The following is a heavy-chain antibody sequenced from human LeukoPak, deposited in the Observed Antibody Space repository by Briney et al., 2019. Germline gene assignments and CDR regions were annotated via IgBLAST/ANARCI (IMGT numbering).Heavy chain of an antibody. J-gene: IGHJ4*02. D-gene: IGHD3-3*01. CDR2: INQDGSER. CDR1: GFTFSRYW. V-gene: IGHV3-7*03. CDR3: ARTYYDFWSGSRNIYYFDY. Sequence: GGSLRLSCAASGFTFSRYWMSWVRQAPGKGLEWVANINQDGSERYSVDSVKDRFTISRDNAKNSLYLQMNSLRAEDTAVYYCARTYYDFWSGSRNIYYFDYWGQGTLVTVSS.